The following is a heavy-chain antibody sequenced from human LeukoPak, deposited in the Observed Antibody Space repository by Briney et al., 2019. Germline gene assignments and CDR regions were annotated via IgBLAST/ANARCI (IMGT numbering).Heavy chain of an antibody. CDR3: AKDAYADYDLRY. CDR2: IRDDGTKK. D-gene: IGHD4-17*01. CDR1: GFTFSTYA. J-gene: IGHJ4*02. V-gene: IGHV3-30*02. Sequence: GGSLRLSCAASGFTFSTYAMHWVRQAPGKGLEWVALIRDDGTKKYYADSVKGRFTISGDISKNTLYLQLNSLRAEDTAAYYCAKDAYADYDLRYWGQGTLVTVSS.